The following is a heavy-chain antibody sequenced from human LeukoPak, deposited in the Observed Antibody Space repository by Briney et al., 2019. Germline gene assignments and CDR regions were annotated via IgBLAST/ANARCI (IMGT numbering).Heavy chain of an antibody. D-gene: IGHD6-19*01. J-gene: IGHJ6*03. CDR1: GYSISSGYY. Sequence: SETLSLTCTVSGYSISSGYYWGWIRQPPGKGLEWIGSIYHSGSTYYNPSLKSRVTISVDTSKNQFSLKLSSVTAEDTAVYYCAKDVPNEGVAQWHSGWYIPHYMDVWGKGTTVTISS. V-gene: IGHV4-38-2*02. CDR3: AKDVPNEGVAQWHSGWYIPHYMDV. CDR2: IYHSGST.